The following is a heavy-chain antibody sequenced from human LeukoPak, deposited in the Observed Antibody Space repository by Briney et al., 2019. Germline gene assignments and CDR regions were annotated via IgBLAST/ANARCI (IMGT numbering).Heavy chain of an antibody. D-gene: IGHD3-10*01. CDR1: AASISSYY. CDR2: IFFIVTT. CDR3: AKTNGYGLIDI. Sequence: SATLSLTCTVAAASISSYYWSSIRQHPGKWLEWHRYIFFIVTTYYGPLLKSRFPISLDTSRNQFFLKLNSLTAADPPVYYFAKTNGYGLIDIWGQGTMVTVSS. J-gene: IGHJ3*02. V-gene: IGHV4-59*12.